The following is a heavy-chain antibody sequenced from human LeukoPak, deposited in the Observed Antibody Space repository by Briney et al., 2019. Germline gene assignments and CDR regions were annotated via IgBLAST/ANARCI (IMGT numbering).Heavy chain of an antibody. CDR2: ITDVGDRA. Sequence: PGGSLRLSCGTSGFRLRTYAMTWVRQAPGKGLEWVSTITDVGDRALYIDSVRGRFTIFRDDSKNTLYLQMNSLRAEDTAVYYCTKDQDFRLGSMDFGGQGTLVTVSS. CDR1: GFRLRTYA. J-gene: IGHJ4*02. D-gene: IGHD7-27*01. CDR3: TKDQDFRLGSMDF. V-gene: IGHV3-23*01.